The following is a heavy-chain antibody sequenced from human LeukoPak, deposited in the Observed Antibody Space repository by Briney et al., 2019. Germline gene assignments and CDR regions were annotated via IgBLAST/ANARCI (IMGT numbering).Heavy chain of an antibody. CDR2: INHSGTT. CDR1: GGSFSGYY. J-gene: IGHJ4*02. V-gene: IGHV4-34*01. Sequence: SETLSLTCAVYGGSFSGYYWTWIRQPPGKGLEWIGEINHSGTTHYNPSLKSRVTISIDTSKIQFSLKLTSVTAADTAVYYCARAPYDSFDYWGQGTPVTVSS. D-gene: IGHD3-22*01. CDR3: ARAPYDSFDY.